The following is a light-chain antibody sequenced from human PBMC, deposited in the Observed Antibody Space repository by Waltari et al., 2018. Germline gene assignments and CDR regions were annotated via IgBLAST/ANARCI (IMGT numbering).Light chain of an antibody. CDR2: DAS. J-gene: IGKJ3*01. CDR3: QQRSNLPPFT. V-gene: IGKV3-11*01. Sequence: EIVLTQSPATLSLSPGERASLSCRASQSVSTYLAWDQQKPGTAPRLLIYDASNRATGIPARFSGSGSGTDFTLTISSLEPEDFAIYYCQQRSNLPPFTFGPGTKVDIK. CDR1: QSVSTY.